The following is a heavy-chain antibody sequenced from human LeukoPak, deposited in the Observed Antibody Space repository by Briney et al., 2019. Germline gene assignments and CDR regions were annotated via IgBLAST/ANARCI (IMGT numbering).Heavy chain of an antibody. CDR2: INPNSGGT. Sequence: GASVTVSFKASGYTFTGYYMHWVRQPPGQGLEWVGRINPNSGGTNYAQKFQGRVPITSDTAISTASMELSRLRSDDAAVYYCARDPPRGIAVAGIKSDYWGQGTLVTVSS. D-gene: IGHD6-19*01. J-gene: IGHJ4*02. CDR1: GYTFTGYY. V-gene: IGHV1-2*06. CDR3: ARDPPRGIAVAGIKSDY.